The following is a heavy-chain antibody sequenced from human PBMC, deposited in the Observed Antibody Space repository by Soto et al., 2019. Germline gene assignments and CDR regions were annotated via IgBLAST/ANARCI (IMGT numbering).Heavy chain of an antibody. CDR3: ARQGKLGYCSGGSSYGVNDAFDI. Sequence: SQKIPSKGSEYNFTNYGIGWVRQIPGKGLEWMGIIYPGDSDTRYSPSFQGQVTISADKSISTAYLQWSSLKASDTAMYYCARQGKLGYCSGGSSYGVNDAFDIWGKGTMVTVTS. D-gene: IGHD2-15*01. J-gene: IGHJ3*02. CDR2: IYPGDSDT. V-gene: IGHV5-51*01. CDR1: EYNFTNYG.